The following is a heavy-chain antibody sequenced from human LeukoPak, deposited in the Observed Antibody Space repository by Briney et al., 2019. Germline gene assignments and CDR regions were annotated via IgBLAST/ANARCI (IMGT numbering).Heavy chain of an antibody. J-gene: IGHJ4*02. V-gene: IGHV3-11*01. Sequence: GGSLRLSCAASGFTFSDYYMSWIRQAPGKGLEWVSYISSSGSTKYYADSVKGRFTISRDNAKNSLYLQMNSLRAEDTAVYYCARDGDYYDSSGYSMSPFDYWGQGTLVTVSS. D-gene: IGHD3-22*01. CDR1: GFTFSDYY. CDR3: ARDGDYYDSSGYSMSPFDY. CDR2: ISSSGSTK.